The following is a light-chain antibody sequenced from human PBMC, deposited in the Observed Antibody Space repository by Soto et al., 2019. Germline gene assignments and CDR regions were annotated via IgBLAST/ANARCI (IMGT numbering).Light chain of an antibody. J-gene: IGKJ1*01. CDR2: LGS. Sequence: DIVMTQSPLSLPVTPGEPASISCRSSQSFLHSNGYNYLDWYLQKPGQSPQLLIYLGSNRASGVPDRFSGSGSGTDFTLKISRVEAEDVGVYYCMQALQTPGMFGQGTRWIS. V-gene: IGKV2-28*01. CDR1: QSFLHSNGYNY. CDR3: MQALQTPGM.